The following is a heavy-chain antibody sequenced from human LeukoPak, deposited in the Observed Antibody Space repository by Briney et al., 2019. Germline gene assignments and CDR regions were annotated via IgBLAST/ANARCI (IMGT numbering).Heavy chain of an antibody. D-gene: IGHD3-22*01. CDR3: AGSEPGSGYSDWSPQGAVFAY. CDR1: GCTFSRYA. J-gene: IGHJ4*02. CDR2: IIPIFGSA. V-gene: IGHV1-69*05. Sequence: SVKVSCKASGCTFSRYAISWVRQAPGQGLEWMGGIIPIFGSANYAQKFQGRVTITTDKSNGTAYMELSSLRSEDTAVYYCAGSEPGSGYSDWSPQGAVFAYGGQGTLVTVS.